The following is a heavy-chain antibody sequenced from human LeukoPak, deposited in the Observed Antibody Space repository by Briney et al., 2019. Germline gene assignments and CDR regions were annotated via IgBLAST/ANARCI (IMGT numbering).Heavy chain of an antibody. CDR3: AKGLLWFVPLDY. D-gene: IGHD3-10*01. V-gene: IGHV3-30*02. CDR1: GFSFSDYG. Sequence: GGSLRLSCAASGFSFSDYGMHWVRQAPGKGLEWVAFIRYDGTEKYYADSVKGRLTISRDNSKNTLYLQMNSLRAEDTAVYNCAKGLLWFVPLDYWGQGTLVTVSS. CDR2: IRYDGTEK. J-gene: IGHJ4*02.